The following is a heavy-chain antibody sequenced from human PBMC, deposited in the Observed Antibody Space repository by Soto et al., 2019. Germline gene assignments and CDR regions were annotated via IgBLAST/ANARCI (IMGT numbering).Heavy chain of an antibody. J-gene: IGHJ3*02. CDR3: ARSGSYYAFDI. D-gene: IGHD1-26*01. V-gene: IGHV4-59*01. CDR1: GGSISSYY. Sequence: SETLSLTCTVSGGSISSYYWSWIRQPPGKGLEWIGYIYYSGSTNYNPSLKSRVTISVDTSKNQFSLKLSSVTAADTAMYYCARSGSYYAFDIWGQGTMVTVSS. CDR2: IYYSGST.